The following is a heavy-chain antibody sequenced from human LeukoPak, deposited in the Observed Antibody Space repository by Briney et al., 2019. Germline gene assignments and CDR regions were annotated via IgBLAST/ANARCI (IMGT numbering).Heavy chain of an antibody. V-gene: IGHV1-69*13. CDR2: IIPIFGTA. CDR3: ASSGAAAGTFGRY. CDR1: GGTFSSYA. D-gene: IGHD6-13*01. Sequence: SVTVSCTASGGTFSSYAISWVRQAPGQGLEWMGGIIPIFGTANYAQKFQGRVTITADESTSTAYMELSSLRSEDTAVYYCASSGAAAGTFGRYWGQGTLVTVSS. J-gene: IGHJ4*02.